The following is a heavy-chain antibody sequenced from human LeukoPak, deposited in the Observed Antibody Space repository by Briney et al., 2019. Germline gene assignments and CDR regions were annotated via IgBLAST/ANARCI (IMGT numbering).Heavy chain of an antibody. J-gene: IGHJ6*02. Sequence: SETLSLTCAVYGGSFSGYYWSWIRQPPGKGLEWIGEINHSGSTNYNPSLKSRVTISVDTSKNQFSLKLSSVTAADTAVYYCARQLPVLYYYYGMDVWGQGTTVTVSS. CDR2: INHSGST. CDR3: ARQLPVLYYYYGMDV. CDR1: GGSFSGYY. D-gene: IGHD1-7*01. V-gene: IGHV4-34*01.